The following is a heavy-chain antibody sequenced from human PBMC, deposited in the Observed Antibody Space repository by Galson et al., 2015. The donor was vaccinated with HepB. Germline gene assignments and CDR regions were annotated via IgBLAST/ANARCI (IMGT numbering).Heavy chain of an antibody. V-gene: IGHV3-21*01. CDR1: GFTFISYS. CDR3: ARTGSSTTILRDSWFDP. Sequence: SLRLSCAASGFTFISYSMNWVRQAPGKGLEWVPSITSGSDYIYYADSVKGRFTISRDNAKNSLFLQMNSLRVEDAAVYYCARTGSSTTILRDSWFDPWGQGILVTVSS. CDR2: ITSGSDYI. J-gene: IGHJ5*02. D-gene: IGHD2-2*01.